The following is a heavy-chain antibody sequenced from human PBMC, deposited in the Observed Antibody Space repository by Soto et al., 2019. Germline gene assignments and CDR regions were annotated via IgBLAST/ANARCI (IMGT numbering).Heavy chain of an antibody. CDR2: INPGNGAT. D-gene: IGHD3-10*01. Sequence: QGRLVQSGTEVKESGSSVRVSCKASGYSFTGHYVHWMRQAPGQGLEWMGWINPGNGATKYAQKFQGRVTMTKYTPISTHSMELSAQKSVNTAVYYCARDMNPYYGPGSLHGLFDYWGQVTLFTVSS. CDR1: GYSFTGHY. CDR3: ARDMNPYYGPGSLHGLFDY. J-gene: IGHJ4*02. V-gene: IGHV1-2*02.